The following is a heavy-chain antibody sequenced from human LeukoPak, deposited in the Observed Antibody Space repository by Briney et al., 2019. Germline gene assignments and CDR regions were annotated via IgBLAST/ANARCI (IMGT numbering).Heavy chain of an antibody. Sequence: GGSLRLSCAASGFTFSSYSMNWVRQAPGKGLEWVSSISSSSSYIYYADSVKGRFTISRDNAKNSLYLQMNSLRAEDTAVYYCARVGAVAGTYYYYMDVWGKGTTVTISS. V-gene: IGHV3-21*01. CDR1: GFTFSSYS. CDR2: ISSSSSYI. D-gene: IGHD6-19*01. J-gene: IGHJ6*03. CDR3: ARVGAVAGTYYYYMDV.